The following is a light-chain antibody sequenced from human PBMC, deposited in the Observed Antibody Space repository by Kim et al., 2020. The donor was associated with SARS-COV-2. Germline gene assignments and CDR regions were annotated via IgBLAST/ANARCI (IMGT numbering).Light chain of an antibody. V-gene: IGKV3-15*01. CDR3: QHYNNWCT. Sequence: EIVMTQSPGTLSVSPGARATLSCRASQSVGSSLAWYQQKPGQAPRLLIYDASTRATGIPARFSGSGSGTEFTLTISSLQSEDFAVYYCQHYNNWCTFGQGTKLEI. CDR2: DAS. CDR1: QSVGSS. J-gene: IGKJ2*02.